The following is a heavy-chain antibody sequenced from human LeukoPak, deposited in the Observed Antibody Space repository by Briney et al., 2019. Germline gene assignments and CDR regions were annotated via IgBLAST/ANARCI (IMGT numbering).Heavy chain of an antibody. CDR1: GFTFSSYA. Sequence: GGSLRLSCAASGFTFSSYAMHWVRQAPGKGLEWVAVISYDGSNKYYADSVKGRFTISRDNSKNTLYLQMDSLRAEDTAVYYCATFSGALDYWGQGTLVTVSS. CDR3: ATFSGALDY. J-gene: IGHJ4*02. CDR2: ISYDGSNK. V-gene: IGHV3-30*04. D-gene: IGHD5-12*01.